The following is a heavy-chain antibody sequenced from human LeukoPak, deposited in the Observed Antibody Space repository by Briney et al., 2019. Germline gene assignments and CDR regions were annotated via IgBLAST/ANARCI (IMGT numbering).Heavy chain of an antibody. CDR1: GYTFTGYY. CDR2: INPNSGGT. Sequence: ASVKVSCKASGYTFTGYYMHWVRQAPGQGLEWMGWINPNSGGTNYAQKFQGRVTMTRDTSISTAYMELSRLRSDDTAVYYCAREASGRVGYYYYYMDVWGKGTTVTISS. D-gene: IGHD3-10*01. CDR3: AREASGRVGYYYYYMDV. V-gene: IGHV1-2*02. J-gene: IGHJ6*03.